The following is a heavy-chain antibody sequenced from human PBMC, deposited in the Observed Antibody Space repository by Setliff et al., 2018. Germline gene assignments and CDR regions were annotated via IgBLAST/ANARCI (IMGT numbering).Heavy chain of an antibody. Sequence: ASVKVSCKASGYTFTSYAMHWVRQAPGQRLEWMGWINAGNGNTKYSQKFQGRVTITRVTSASTAYMELSSLRSEDKAVYYCARDTWFGEVFSPRYYYYYGIDVWGQGTTVTVSS. J-gene: IGHJ6*02. CDR1: GYTFTSYA. CDR3: ARDTWFGEVFSPRYYYYYGIDV. CDR2: INAGNGNT. V-gene: IGHV1-3*01. D-gene: IGHD3-10*01.